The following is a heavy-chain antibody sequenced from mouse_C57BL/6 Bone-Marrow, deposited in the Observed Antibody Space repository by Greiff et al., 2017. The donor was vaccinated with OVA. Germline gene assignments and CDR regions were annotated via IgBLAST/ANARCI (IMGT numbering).Heavy chain of an antibody. CDR1: GFTFSDYY. D-gene: IGHD1-1*01. J-gene: IGHJ3*01. CDR3: ARHYYGSSYDAY. Sequence: EVQLVESGGGLVQPGGSLKLSCAASGFTFSDYYMYWVRQTPEKRLEWVAYISNGGGSTYYPDTVKGRFPISRDTAKNTLYLQMSRLKSEDTAMYYCARHYYGSSYDAYWGQGTLVTVSA. CDR2: ISNGGGST. V-gene: IGHV5-12*01.